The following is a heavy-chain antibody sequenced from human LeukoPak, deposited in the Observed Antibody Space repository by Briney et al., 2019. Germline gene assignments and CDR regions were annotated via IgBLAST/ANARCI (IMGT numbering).Heavy chain of an antibody. V-gene: IGHV1-46*01. CDR2: IYPRDGST. CDR3: ARDQEGFDY. CDR1: GYIFTSNY. J-gene: IGHJ4*02. Sequence: ASVKVSCKASGYIFTSNYIHWVRQAPGQGLEWMGMIYPRDGSTSYAQKFQGRVTVTRDTSTSTVHMELSGLRSEGTAVYYCARDQEGFDYWGQGTLVTVSS.